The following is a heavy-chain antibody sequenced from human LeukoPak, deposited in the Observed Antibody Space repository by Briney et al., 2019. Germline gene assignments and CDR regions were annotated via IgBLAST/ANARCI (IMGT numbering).Heavy chain of an antibody. J-gene: IGHJ6*02. CDR3: ARVKIAAAGLYYYYYGMDV. D-gene: IGHD6-13*01. CDR1: GGSISSYY. V-gene: IGHV4-4*07. Sequence: PSETLSLTCTVSGGSISSYYWSWIRQPAGKGLEWIGRIYTSGSTNYNPSLKSRVTMSVDTSKNQFSLKLSSVTAADTAVYYCARVKIAAAGLYYYYYGMDVWGQGTTVTVSS. CDR2: IYTSGST.